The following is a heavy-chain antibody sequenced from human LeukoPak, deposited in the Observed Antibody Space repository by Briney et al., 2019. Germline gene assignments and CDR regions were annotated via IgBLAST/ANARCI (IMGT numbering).Heavy chain of an antibody. J-gene: IGHJ3*02. CDR3: AICVAFDAFDI. Sequence: GASVKVSCKASGGTFSSYAISWVRQAPGQGLEWMGRIIPIFGTANYAQKFQGRVTITMDESTSTAYMELSSLRSEDTAVYYCAICVAFDAFDIWGQGTMVTVSS. CDR1: GGTFSSYA. V-gene: IGHV1-69*05. CDR2: IIPIFGTA. D-gene: IGHD2-21*01.